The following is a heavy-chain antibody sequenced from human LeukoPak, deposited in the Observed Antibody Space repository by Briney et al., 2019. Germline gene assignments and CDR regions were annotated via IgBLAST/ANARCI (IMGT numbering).Heavy chain of an antibody. CDR1: GGSIRGSSDY. D-gene: IGHD1-26*01. J-gene: IGHJ4*02. CDR2: IYYSGST. V-gene: IGHV4-39*01. Sequence: SETLSLTCTVSGGSIRGSSDYWGWIRQSPGKGLEWIGSIYYSGSTYYNPSLKSRVTISVDTSKNQFYVKLTSVTAADTAVYYCARNESVLGTTGLNDFFDDWGQETLVTVSS. CDR3: ARNESVLGTTGLNDFFDD.